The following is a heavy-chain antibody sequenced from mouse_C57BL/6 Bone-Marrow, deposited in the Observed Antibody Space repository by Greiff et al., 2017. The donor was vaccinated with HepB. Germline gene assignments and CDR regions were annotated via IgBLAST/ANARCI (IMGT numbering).Heavy chain of an antibody. CDR3: ARKEDDSAWFAY. Sequence: VMLVESGPELVKPGASVKISCKASGYAFSSSWMNWVKQRPGKGLEWIGRIYPGDGDTNYNGKFKGKATLTADKSSSTAYMQLSSLTSEDSAVYFCARKEDDSAWFAYWGQGTLVTVSA. CDR1: GYAFSSSW. J-gene: IGHJ3*01. D-gene: IGHD2-4*01. CDR2: IYPGDGDT. V-gene: IGHV1-82*01.